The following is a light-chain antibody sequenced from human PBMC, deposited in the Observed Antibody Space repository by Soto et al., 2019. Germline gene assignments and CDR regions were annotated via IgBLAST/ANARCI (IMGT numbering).Light chain of an antibody. V-gene: IGKV3-15*01. Sequence: EIVMTQSPATLSVSPGETATLSCRASQTVGSSLAWYQHRPGQSPRPLMFGASTRATGIPARFSGSGSGTEFTLTITSLQSEDFAIYYCQQYYYWPPYTFGPGTKVDIK. CDR3: QQYYYWPPYT. CDR2: GAS. CDR1: QTVGSS. J-gene: IGKJ2*01.